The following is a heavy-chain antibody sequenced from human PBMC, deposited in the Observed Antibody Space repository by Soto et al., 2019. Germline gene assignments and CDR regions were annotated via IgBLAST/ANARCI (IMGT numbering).Heavy chain of an antibody. CDR1: GYTFTTYA. CDR3: ARDPGYSYGYN. Sequence: ASLKFSCKPSGYTFTTYAIHCFRQAPGQRLEWMGWINAGNGNTKYSQKFQGRVTITRDTSASTAYMELSSLRSEDTAVYYCARDPGYSYGYNWGQGTLVTVSS. J-gene: IGHJ4*02. V-gene: IGHV1-3*01. D-gene: IGHD5-18*01. CDR2: INAGNGNT.